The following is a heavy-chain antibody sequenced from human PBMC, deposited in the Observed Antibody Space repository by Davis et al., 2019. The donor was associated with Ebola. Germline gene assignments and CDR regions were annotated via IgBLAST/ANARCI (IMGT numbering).Heavy chain of an antibody. Sequence: GESLKISCAASGFTFSSYGMHWVRQAPGKGLEWVAFIRYDGSNKYYADSVKGRFTISRDNSKNTLYLQMNSLRAEDTAVYYCATARYSSSWSHFDYWGQGTLVTVSS. CDR1: GFTFSSYG. CDR2: IRYDGSNK. J-gene: IGHJ4*02. CDR3: ATARYSSSWSHFDY. D-gene: IGHD6-13*01. V-gene: IGHV3-30*02.